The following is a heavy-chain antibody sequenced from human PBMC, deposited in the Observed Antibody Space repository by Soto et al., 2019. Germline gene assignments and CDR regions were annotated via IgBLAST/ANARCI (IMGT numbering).Heavy chain of an antibody. CDR1: GGTFSSYA. V-gene: IGHV1-69*01. CDR3: ARGSGIGAAGQFDY. CDR2: IIPIFGTA. J-gene: IGHJ4*02. Sequence: QVQLVQSGAEVKKPGSSVKVSCKASGGTFSSYAISWVRQAPGQGLEWMGGIIPIFGTANYAQKFQGRVTIPADESTSTAYMELSSLRSEDTALYYCARGSGIGAAGQFDYWGQGTLVTVSS. D-gene: IGHD6-13*01.